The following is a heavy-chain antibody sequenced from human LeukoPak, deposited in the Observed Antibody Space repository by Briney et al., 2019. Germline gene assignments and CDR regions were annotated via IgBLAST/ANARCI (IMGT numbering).Heavy chain of an antibody. Sequence: SVKVSCKASGGTFSGYAISWVRQAPGQGLEWMGRIIPILGIANYAQKFQGRVTITADKSTSTAYMELSSLRSEGTAVYYCARCPRITKVRGGDWFDPWGQGTLVTVSS. CDR1: GGTFSGYA. V-gene: IGHV1-69*04. CDR2: IIPILGIA. CDR3: ARCPRITKVRGGDWFDP. J-gene: IGHJ5*02. D-gene: IGHD3-10*01.